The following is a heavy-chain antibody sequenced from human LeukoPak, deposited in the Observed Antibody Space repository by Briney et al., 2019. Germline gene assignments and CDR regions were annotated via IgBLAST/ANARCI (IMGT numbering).Heavy chain of an antibody. CDR2: IQISENN. D-gene: IGHD6-13*01. Sequence: PSETLSLTCSVFGGSISSYYWTWIRQPAGKGLEWIGRIQISENNNYNPSLKSRVTLSLDTSKNQFSLKLTSVTTADTATYYCARESVAAGTRYSDFWGQGTLVTVSS. CDR3: ARESVAAGTRYSDF. V-gene: IGHV4-4*07. CDR1: GGSISSYY. J-gene: IGHJ4*02.